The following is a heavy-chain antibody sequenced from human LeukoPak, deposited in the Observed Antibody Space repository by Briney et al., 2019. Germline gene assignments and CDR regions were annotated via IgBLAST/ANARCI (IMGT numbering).Heavy chain of an antibody. CDR1: GFTFSSYG. Sequence: GGSLRLSCAASGFTFSSYGMHWVRQAPGKGLEWVAVISYDGSNKYYADSVKGRFTISRDNSKNTLYLQMNSLRAEDTAVYYCANGAFDIWGQGTMVTVSS. J-gene: IGHJ3*02. CDR2: ISYDGSNK. CDR3: ANGAFDI. V-gene: IGHV3-30*18.